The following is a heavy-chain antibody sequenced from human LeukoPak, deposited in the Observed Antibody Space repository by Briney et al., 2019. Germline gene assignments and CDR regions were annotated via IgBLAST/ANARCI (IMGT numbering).Heavy chain of an antibody. CDR3: ARGITMVRGAYDY. J-gene: IGHJ4*02. CDR2: IYYSGST. CDR1: GGSISSGGYY. Sequence: SETLSLTCTVSGGSISSGGYYWSWIRQHPGKGLEWIRYIYYSGSTYYNPSLKSRVTISVDTSKNQFSLKLSSVTAADTAVYYCARGITMVRGAYDYWGQGTLVTVSS. D-gene: IGHD3-10*01. V-gene: IGHV4-31*03.